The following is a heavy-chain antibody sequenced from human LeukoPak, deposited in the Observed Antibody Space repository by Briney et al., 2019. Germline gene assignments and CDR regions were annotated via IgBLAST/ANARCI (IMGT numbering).Heavy chain of an antibody. J-gene: IGHJ6*02. CDR3: ARSHYDSSGYKSGMDV. Sequence: SETLSLTCAVYGGSFSGYYWSWIRQPPGKGLEWIGEINHSGSTNYNPSLKSRVTISVDTSKNQFSLKLSSVTAADTAVYYCARSHYDSSGYKSGMDVWGQGTTVTVSS. D-gene: IGHD3-22*01. CDR1: GGSFSGYY. CDR2: INHSGST. V-gene: IGHV4-34*01.